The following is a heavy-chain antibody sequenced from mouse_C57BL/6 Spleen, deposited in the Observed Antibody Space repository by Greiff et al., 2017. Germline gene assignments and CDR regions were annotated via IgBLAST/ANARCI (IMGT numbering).Heavy chain of an antibody. J-gene: IGHJ2*01. V-gene: IGHV1-63*01. CDR1: GYTFTNYW. CDR3: ARDGSSYDY. D-gene: IGHD1-1*01. CDR2: IYPGGGYT. Sequence: VKLVESGAELVRPGTSVKMSCKASGYTFTNYWIGWAKQRPGHGLEWIGDIYPGGGYTNYNEKFKGKATLTADKSSSTAYMQFSSLTSEDSAIYYCARDGSSYDYWGQGTTLTVSS.